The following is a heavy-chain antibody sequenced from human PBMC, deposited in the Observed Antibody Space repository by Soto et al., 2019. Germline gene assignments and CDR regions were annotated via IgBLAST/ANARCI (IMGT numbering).Heavy chain of an antibody. D-gene: IGHD3-3*01. CDR2: ISSSSSYI. CDR3: ARDLSPVLRFLEWPLKYNWFDP. V-gene: IGHV3-21*01. CDR1: GFTFSSYS. Sequence: GGSLRLSCAASGFTFSSYSMNWVRQAPGKGLEWVSSISSSSSYIYYADSVKGRFTISRDNAKNSLYLQMNSLRAEDTAVYYCARDLSPVLRFLEWPLKYNWFDPWGQGTLVTVSS. J-gene: IGHJ5*02.